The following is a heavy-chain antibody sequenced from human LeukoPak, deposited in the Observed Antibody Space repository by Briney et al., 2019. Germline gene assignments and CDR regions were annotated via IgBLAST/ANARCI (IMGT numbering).Heavy chain of an antibody. D-gene: IGHD6-13*01. CDR3: ARDALAAAGTGACY. CDR2: ISSSGTYI. CDR1: GFTFSSYS. V-gene: IGHV3-21*01. Sequence: GGSLRLSCAASGFTFSSYSMNWVRQAPGKGLEWVSSISSSGTYIYYTDSVKGRFTISRDNAKNSLYLQMNSLRAEDTAVYYCARDALAAAGTGACYWGQGTLVTVSS. J-gene: IGHJ4*02.